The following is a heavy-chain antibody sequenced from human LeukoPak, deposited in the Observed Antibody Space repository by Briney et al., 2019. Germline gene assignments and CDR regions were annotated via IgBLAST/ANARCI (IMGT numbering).Heavy chain of an antibody. D-gene: IGHD1-7*01. CDR2: IYHSGST. CDR3: ARVEGTTGYDY. V-gene: IGHV4-30-2*01. J-gene: IGHJ4*02. Sequence: SETLSLTCAVSGGSISSGGYSWSWIRQPPGKGLEWIGYIYHSGSTYYNPSLKSRVTISVDRSKNQFSLKLSSVTAADTAVYYCARVEGTTGYDYWGQGTLVTVSS. CDR1: GGSISSGGYS.